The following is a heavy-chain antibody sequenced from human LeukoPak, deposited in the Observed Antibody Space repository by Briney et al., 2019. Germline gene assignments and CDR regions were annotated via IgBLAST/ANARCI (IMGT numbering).Heavy chain of an antibody. CDR2: IYYSGST. CDR1: GGSISSYY. V-gene: IGHV4-59*08. D-gene: IGHD2-15*01. J-gene: IGHJ4*02. Sequence: PSETLSLTCTVSGGSISSYYCSWIRQPPGKGLEWIGYIYYSGSTNYNPSLKSRVTISVDTSKNQFSLKLSSVTAADTAVYYCARGDCSGGSCYSFWGTRPVGYFDYWGQGNLVTVSS. CDR3: ARGDCSGGSCYSFWGTRPVGYFDY.